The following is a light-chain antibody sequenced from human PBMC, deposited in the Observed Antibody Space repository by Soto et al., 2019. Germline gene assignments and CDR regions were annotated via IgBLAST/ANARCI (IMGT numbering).Light chain of an antibody. V-gene: IGKV1-17*01. CDR3: LQYSSYPWT. CDR1: QDVRDD. CDR2: EAS. J-gene: IGKJ1*01. Sequence: DLQMTQSPSSLSASVGDRVTITCRASQDVRDDLGWYQQTPGKAPERLIYEASTLHRGVPSRFSGSGSGTEFTLTISSLQPEDFATYYCLQYSSYPWTFGQGTNVKIK.